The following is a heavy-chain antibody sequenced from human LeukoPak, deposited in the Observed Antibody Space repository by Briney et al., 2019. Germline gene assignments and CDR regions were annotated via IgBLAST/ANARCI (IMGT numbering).Heavy chain of an antibody. CDR1: GFTFRDYE. V-gene: IGHV3-48*03. CDR3: ATLAVAGSFGY. Sequence: GGSLRLSCAVSGFTFRDYEMHWVRQAPGKGLVWVSYISSSGGSTYYAPSVKGRFTISRDNAKNSLYLQMNSLRSDDTAVYYCATLAVAGSFGYWGQGTLVTVSS. J-gene: IGHJ4*02. D-gene: IGHD6-19*01. CDR2: ISSSGGST.